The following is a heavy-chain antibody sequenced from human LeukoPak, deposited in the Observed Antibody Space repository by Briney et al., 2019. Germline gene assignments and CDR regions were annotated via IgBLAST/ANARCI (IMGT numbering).Heavy chain of an antibody. V-gene: IGHV4-39*07. CDR3: ASPDFYYYYMDV. CDR2: IYYSGST. CDR1: GGSISSSSYY. J-gene: IGHJ6*03. Sequence: PSETLSLTCTVSGGSISSSSYYWGWIRQPPGKGLEWIGSIYYSGSTYYNPSLKSRVTISVDTSKNQFSLKLSSVTAADTAVYYCASPDFYYYYMDVWGKGTTITVS.